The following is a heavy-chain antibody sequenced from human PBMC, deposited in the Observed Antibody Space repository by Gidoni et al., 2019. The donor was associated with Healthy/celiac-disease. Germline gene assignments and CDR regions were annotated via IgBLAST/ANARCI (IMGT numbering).Heavy chain of an antibody. V-gene: IGHV1-69*01. Sequence: QVQLVQAGAEVKKPGSSVQVSCKAAGGTFSSYAISWVRQAPGQGLEWMGGIIPLFGTANFAQKFQGRVTITADVSTSTAYMELSSLRSEDTAVYYCARAQLVYYGSGSYYPYWGQGTLVTVSS. J-gene: IGHJ4*02. CDR2: IIPLFGTA. D-gene: IGHD3-10*01. CDR3: ARAQLVYYGSGSYYPY. CDR1: GGTFSSYA.